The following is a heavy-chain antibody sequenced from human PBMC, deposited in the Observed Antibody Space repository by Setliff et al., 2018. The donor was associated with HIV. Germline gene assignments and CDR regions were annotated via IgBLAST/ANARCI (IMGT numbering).Heavy chain of an antibody. J-gene: IGHJ4*02. V-gene: IGHV4-30-4*01. CDR1: GGSISSDDHC. Sequence: SETLSLTCTVSGGSISSDDHCWSWIRQPPGKGLEWIGYIYHTGATYYKSSLESRLTISVDTSKNQFSLKLNSVTAADTAVYFCARMSISASVYFDYWGQGSQVTVSS. D-gene: IGHD6-25*01. CDR2: IYHTGAT. CDR3: ARMSISASVYFDY.